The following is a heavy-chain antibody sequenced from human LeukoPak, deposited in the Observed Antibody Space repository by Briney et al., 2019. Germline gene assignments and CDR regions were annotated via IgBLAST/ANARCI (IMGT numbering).Heavy chain of an antibody. CDR1: GFTFNKAR. CDR2: FTSKTDGGTT. D-gene: IGHD3-22*01. J-gene: IGHJ4*02. Sequence: GGSLRLSCAASGFTFNKARMDWVRQGPGKGLEWVGRFTSKTDGGTTDYAAPVRGRFTISRDDSKDTLYLQMNSLKTEDTAVYYCTTAQFFNSSGSLAYWGQGTLVTVSS. V-gene: IGHV3-15*01. CDR3: TTAQFFNSSGSLAY.